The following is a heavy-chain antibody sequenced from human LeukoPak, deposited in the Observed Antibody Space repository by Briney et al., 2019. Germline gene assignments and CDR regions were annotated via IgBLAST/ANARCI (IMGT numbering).Heavy chain of an antibody. CDR1: GGSISSLY. D-gene: IGHD6-6*01. V-gene: IGHV4-59*08. CDR2: IYYTGST. J-gene: IGHJ4*02. CDR3: ARHRAYSSSSPFDY. Sequence: SETLSLTCSVSGGSISSLYWSWIRQPPGKGLEWIGYIYYTGSTNYNPSLKCRVTMFVDMSKNQFSLRLSSVTAADTAVYYCARHRAYSSSSPFDYWGQGTLVTVSS.